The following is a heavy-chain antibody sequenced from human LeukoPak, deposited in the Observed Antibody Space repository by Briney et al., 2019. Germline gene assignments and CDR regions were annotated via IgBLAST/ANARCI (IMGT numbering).Heavy chain of an antibody. CDR3: ARLTLTGTTDY. D-gene: IGHD1-7*01. Sequence: SETLSLTCAVSGYSISSGYYWGWMRQPPGKGLEWIGSIYHSGSTYYNPSLKSRVTISVDTSKNQFSLKLSSVTAADTAVYYCARLTLTGTTDYWGQGTLVTVSS. V-gene: IGHV4-38-2*01. J-gene: IGHJ4*02. CDR2: IYHSGST. CDR1: GYSISSGYY.